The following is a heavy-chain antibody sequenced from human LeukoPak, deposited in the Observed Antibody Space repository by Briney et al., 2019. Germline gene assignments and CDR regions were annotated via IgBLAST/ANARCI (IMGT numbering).Heavy chain of an antibody. Sequence: SETLSLTCTVSGGYISSSSYYWGLIRQPPGKGLEWIGDIYYTGRTYYNSSLKSRLTVSIDTSKNQISVKLASVTAADTAVYYCARRRYYDSTGYLDWGQGTLITVSS. J-gene: IGHJ1*01. D-gene: IGHD3-22*01. CDR1: GGYISSSSYY. CDR2: IYYTGRT. CDR3: ARRRYYDSTGYLD. V-gene: IGHV4-39*01.